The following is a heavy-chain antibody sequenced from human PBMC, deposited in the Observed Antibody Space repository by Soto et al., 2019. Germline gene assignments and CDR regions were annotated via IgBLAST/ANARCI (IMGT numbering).Heavy chain of an antibody. CDR3: ARSSGSYSYYDMDV. J-gene: IGHJ6*02. CDR2: INPNSGGT. CDR1: GYTFTGYY. V-gene: IGHV1-2*02. Sequence: QVQLVQSGAEVKKPGASVKFSCKASGYTFTGYYMHWVRQAPGQGREWMGWINPNSGGTNYAQKFQGRVTMTRDTSMSTAYMELSRLRSDDTAVYYCARSSGSYSYYDMDVWGQWTTVTVSS. D-gene: IGHD1-26*01.